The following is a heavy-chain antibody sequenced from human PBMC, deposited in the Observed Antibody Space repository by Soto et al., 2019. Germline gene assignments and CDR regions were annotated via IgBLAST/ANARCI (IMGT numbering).Heavy chain of an antibody. J-gene: IGHJ5*01. CDR3: ARGRYCLTGRCFPNWFDS. CDR2: IYKCTTT. D-gene: IGHD2-15*01. CDR1: GDSITTVDYF. V-gene: IGHV4-30-4*01. Sequence: PSETLSLTCSVSGDSITTVDYFWAWLRYPPGQALEYIGYIYKCTTTYCNPSFESRVAISLDTSKSQFSLTVTSVTAADTAVYFCARGRYCLTGRCFPNWFDSWGQGTLVTVSS.